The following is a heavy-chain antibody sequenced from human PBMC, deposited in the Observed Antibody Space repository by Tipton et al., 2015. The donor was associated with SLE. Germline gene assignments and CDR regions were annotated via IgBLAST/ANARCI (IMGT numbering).Heavy chain of an antibody. D-gene: IGHD2-15*01. V-gene: IGHV6-1*01. CDR3: VRAVAQSSSWEDYYYMDV. CDR2: TYYRSRWYN. J-gene: IGHJ6*03. Sequence: GLVKPTQTLSLTCAISGDSVSSNSATWNWIRQSPSRGLEWLGRTYYRSRWYNDSTVSVKSRIIINPDTAKNQFSLQLNPVTPEDTAVYYCVRAVAQSSSWEDYYYMDVWGKGTTV. CDR1: GDSVSSNSAT.